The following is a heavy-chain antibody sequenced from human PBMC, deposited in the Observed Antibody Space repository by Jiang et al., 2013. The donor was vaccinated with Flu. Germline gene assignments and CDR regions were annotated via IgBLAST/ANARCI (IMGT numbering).Heavy chain of an antibody. J-gene: IGHJ4*02. Sequence: QLVESGGGLVQPGGSMRLSCAASAFTFSSYWMHWVRQAPGKGLVWVSRINMDGSITSYADSVKGRFTISRDNAKNTLYLQMNSLRVEDTAVYYCARVPVGWYYFDYWGQGTLVTVSS. V-gene: IGHV3-74*01. CDR3: ARVPVGWYYFDY. CDR2: INMDGSIT. D-gene: IGHD6-19*01. CDR1: AFTFSSYW.